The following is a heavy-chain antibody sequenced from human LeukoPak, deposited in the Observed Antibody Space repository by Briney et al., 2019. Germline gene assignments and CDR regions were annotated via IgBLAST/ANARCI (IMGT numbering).Heavy chain of an antibody. CDR2: ISNDGSAT. Sequence: GGSLRLSCAASGFTFSIYWMHWVRQAPGTGLVWVSRISNDGSATIYVDSVKGRFTISRDNAKNTLYLQMNSLRAEDTAVYYCARDSSGSYDYWGQGTLVTVPS. V-gene: IGHV3-74*01. CDR1: GFTFSIYW. D-gene: IGHD1-26*01. CDR3: ARDSSGSYDY. J-gene: IGHJ4*02.